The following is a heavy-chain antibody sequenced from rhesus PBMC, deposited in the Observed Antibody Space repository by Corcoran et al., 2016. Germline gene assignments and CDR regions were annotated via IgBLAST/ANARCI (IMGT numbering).Heavy chain of an antibody. CDR3: ARDTSSWSIDY. CDR1: GGSISSGYYY. J-gene: IGHJ4*01. Sequence: QVQLQESGPGLVKPSETLSLTCAVSGGSISSGYYYWSWIRQPPGKGLEWIGYITYSGSPSYNPSLKSRVTISRDKSNNQFSLKLSSVTAADTAVYYCARDTSSWSIDYWGQGVLVTVSS. V-gene: IGHV4-122*02. CDR2: ITYSGSP. D-gene: IGHD6-13*01.